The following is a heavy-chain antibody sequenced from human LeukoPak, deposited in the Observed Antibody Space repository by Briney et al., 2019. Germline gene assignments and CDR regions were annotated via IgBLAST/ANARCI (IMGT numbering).Heavy chain of an antibody. CDR3: ARDTGEMATSMRGYYYYYYMDV. Sequence: GGSLRLSCAASGFTFSSYWMSWVRQAPGKGLEWVANIKQDGSEKYYVDSVKGRFTISRDNAKNSLYLQMNSLRAEDTAVYYCARDTGEMATSMRGYYYYYYMDVWGKGTTVTVSS. D-gene: IGHD5-24*01. V-gene: IGHV3-7*01. CDR1: GFTFSSYW. J-gene: IGHJ6*03. CDR2: IKQDGSEK.